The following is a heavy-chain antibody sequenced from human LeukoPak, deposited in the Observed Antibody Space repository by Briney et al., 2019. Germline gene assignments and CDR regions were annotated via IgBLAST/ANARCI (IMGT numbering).Heavy chain of an antibody. CDR3: ATDPGDGADFDY. V-gene: IGHV1-24*01. J-gene: IGHJ4*02. CDR1: GYTLTELS. CDR2: FDPEDGET. D-gene: IGHD3-16*01. Sequence: ASVKVSCKVSGYTLTELSMHWVRQAPGKGLEWMGGFDPEDGETIYAQKFRGRVTMTEDTSTDTAYMELSSLRSEDTAVYYCATDPGDGADFDYWGQGTLVTVSS.